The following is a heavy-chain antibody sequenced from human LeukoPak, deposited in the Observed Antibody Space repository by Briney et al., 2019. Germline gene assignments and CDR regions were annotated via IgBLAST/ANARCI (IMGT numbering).Heavy chain of an antibody. D-gene: IGHD5-18*01. CDR2: ISSTASMI. CDR1: GFTFSGYY. V-gene: IGHV3-11*01. CDR3: ARERGYSFNL. J-gene: IGHJ5*02. Sequence: SGGSLRLSCAASGFTFSGYYMSWIRQAPGKGLEWVSYISSTASMIYYADSVKGRFTISRDNAKSLLYLQMNSLRAEDTAVYYCARERGYSFNLWGQGTLVTVSS.